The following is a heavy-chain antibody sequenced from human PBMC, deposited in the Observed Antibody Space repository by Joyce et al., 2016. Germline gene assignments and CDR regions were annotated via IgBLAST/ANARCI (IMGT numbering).Heavy chain of an antibody. Sequence: EVRLVESGGGLVQPGGSLRLSCEGCGITFSGYWMNWIREVRGKGLEWLAIIKKDESEKLYVDSVEGRFTISRDNAKNSVFLQMNSLRDDDTALYYCAAGAGWQIDYWGQGTMVTVSS. V-gene: IGHV3-7*03. CDR1: GITFSGYW. D-gene: IGHD6-19*01. CDR3: AAGAGWQIDY. J-gene: IGHJ4*02. CDR2: IKKDESEK.